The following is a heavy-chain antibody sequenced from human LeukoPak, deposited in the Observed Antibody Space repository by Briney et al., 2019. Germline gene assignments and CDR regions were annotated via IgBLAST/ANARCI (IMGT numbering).Heavy chain of an antibody. CDR1: GYTFTSYG. J-gene: IGHJ4*02. D-gene: IGHD6-19*01. V-gene: IGHV1-18*01. CDR3: AKNRDSSGWYFFGY. Sequence: ASVKVSCKASGYTFTSYGISWVRQAPGQGLEWMGWISAYNGNTNYAQKLQGRVTMTTDTSTSTAYMELRSLRSDDTAVYYCAKNRDSSGWYFFGYWGLGTLVTVSS. CDR2: ISAYNGNT.